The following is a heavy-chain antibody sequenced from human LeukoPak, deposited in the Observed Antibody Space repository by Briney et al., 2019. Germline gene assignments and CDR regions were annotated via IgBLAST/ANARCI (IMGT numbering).Heavy chain of an antibody. V-gene: IGHV3-30*18. J-gene: IGHJ4*02. Sequence: GGSLRLSCAASGFTFSTYDMHWVRQAPGKGLEWLAVISYEGSNIYYADSVKGRFTISRDNSKNTLYLQMNSLRAEDTAVYYCAKEFWRGYQYFDYWGQGTLVTVSS. CDR2: ISYEGSNI. D-gene: IGHD3-3*01. CDR1: GFTFSTYD. CDR3: AKEFWRGYQYFDY.